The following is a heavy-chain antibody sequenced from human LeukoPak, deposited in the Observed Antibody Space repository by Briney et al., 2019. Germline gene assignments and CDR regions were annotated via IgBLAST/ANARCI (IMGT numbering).Heavy chain of an antibody. CDR1: GFTLSKYG. Sequence: GGSLRLSCVASGFTLSKYGMHWVRQAPGKGLQWLAIIWYDGHNNYYADSVKGRFTISRDNSKNTLFLEMNDLKAEDTAVYYCAREWGLIAVAGGPGYWGQGTLVTVSS. CDR2: IWYDGHNN. J-gene: IGHJ4*02. V-gene: IGHV3-33*01. D-gene: IGHD2-21*01. CDR3: AREWGLIAVAGGPGY.